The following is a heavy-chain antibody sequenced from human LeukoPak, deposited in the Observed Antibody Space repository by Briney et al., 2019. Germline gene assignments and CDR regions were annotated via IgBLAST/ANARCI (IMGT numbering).Heavy chain of an antibody. D-gene: IGHD1-26*01. J-gene: IGHJ4*02. CDR3: TRQEGADY. CDR2: ISYDGSNK. V-gene: IGHV3-30*03. CDR1: GFTFDDYT. Sequence: GGSLRLSCAASGFTFDDYTMHWVRQAPGKGLEWVAVISYDGSNKYYADSVKGRFTISRDNSKNTLYLQMNSLRAEDTAVYYCTRQEGADYWGQGTLVTVSS.